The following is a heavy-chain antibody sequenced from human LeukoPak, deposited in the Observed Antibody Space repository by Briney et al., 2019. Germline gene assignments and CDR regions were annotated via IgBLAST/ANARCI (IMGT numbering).Heavy chain of an antibody. Sequence: ASVKVSCKASGYAFTSYDISWVRQAPGQGLEWMGRIIPILGIANYAQKFQGRVTITADKSTSTAYMELSSLRSEDTAVYYCARAPLYSSSFLDSWGQGTLVTVSS. CDR2: IIPILGIA. V-gene: IGHV1-69*04. CDR3: ARAPLYSSSFLDS. D-gene: IGHD6-13*01. CDR1: GYAFTSYD. J-gene: IGHJ4*02.